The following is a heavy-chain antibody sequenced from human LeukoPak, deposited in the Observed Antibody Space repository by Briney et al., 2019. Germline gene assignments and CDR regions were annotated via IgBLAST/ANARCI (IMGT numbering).Heavy chain of an antibody. Sequence: GGSLRLSCAASGFTFSGSAMHWVRQASGKGLEWLGRIRSKADGYTTAYAASVKGRFIVSRDDSKNTAYLQMNSLKTEDTAVYYCRAAADLNDYWGQGTLVTVSS. J-gene: IGHJ4*02. CDR3: RAAADLNDY. CDR1: GFTFSGSA. V-gene: IGHV3-73*01. CDR2: IRSKADGYTT. D-gene: IGHD6-13*01.